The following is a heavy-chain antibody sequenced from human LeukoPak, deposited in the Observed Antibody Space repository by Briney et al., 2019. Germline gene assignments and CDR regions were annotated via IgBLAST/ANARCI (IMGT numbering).Heavy chain of an antibody. D-gene: IGHD5-24*01. J-gene: IGHJ6*02. CDR2: IWYDGSNK. Sequence: SGGSLRLSCAASGFTFSSYGMHWVRQAPGKGLEWVAVIWYDGSNKYYADSVKGRFTISRDNSKNTLYLQMNSLRAEDTAVYYCARDRDRSYYYGMDVWGQGTTVTVSS. CDR3: ARDRDRSYYYGMDV. V-gene: IGHV3-33*01. CDR1: GFTFSSYG.